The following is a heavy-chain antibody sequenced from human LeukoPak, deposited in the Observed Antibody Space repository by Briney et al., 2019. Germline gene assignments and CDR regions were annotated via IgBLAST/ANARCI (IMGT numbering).Heavy chain of an antibody. CDR2: INTAGDT. V-gene: IGHV3-13*01. D-gene: IGHD3-10*01. CDR3: ARADGLYASGIGSFDF. Sequence: PGGSLRLSCAASEFTSSSYDMHWVRQATGKGLEWVSGINTAGDTYYQASVKGRFTITRENAKNSLYLQMNSLRAGDTAVYYCARADGLYASGIGSFDFWGQGTLVTVSS. J-gene: IGHJ4*02. CDR1: EFTSSSYD.